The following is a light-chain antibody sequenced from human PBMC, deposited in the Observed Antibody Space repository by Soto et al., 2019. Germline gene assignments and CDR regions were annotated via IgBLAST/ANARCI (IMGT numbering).Light chain of an antibody. CDR2: ATS. Sequence: DIPMTQSPSSLSASVGDRVTITCRASQGISTYLNWYQQKPGKAPKLLIYATSTLASGVPSTFSGSGSGADFTLTISSLQPEDFATYYCQQSYSSPQTFGQGTKVDIK. CDR1: QGISTY. CDR3: QQSYSSPQT. V-gene: IGKV1-39*01. J-gene: IGKJ1*01.